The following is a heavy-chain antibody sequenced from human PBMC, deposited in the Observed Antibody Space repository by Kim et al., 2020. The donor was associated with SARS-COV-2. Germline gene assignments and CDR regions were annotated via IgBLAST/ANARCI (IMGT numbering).Heavy chain of an antibody. Sequence: ASVKVSCKASGYTFTDYGMSWVRQAPGQGLEWMGWISAYNANTNYAQRLQGRVTMTTDTSTSTAYMELRSLRSDDTAVYYCARDNYYGSGTYYNIFDYWGQGTVVTVSS. J-gene: IGHJ4*02. CDR2: ISAYNANT. CDR3: ARDNYYGSGTYYNIFDY. V-gene: IGHV1-18*01. D-gene: IGHD3-10*01. CDR1: GYTFTDYG.